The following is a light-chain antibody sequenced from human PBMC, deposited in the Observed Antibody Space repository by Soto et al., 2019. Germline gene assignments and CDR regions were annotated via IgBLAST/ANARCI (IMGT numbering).Light chain of an antibody. CDR3: SSYTSSSTPDV. CDR2: DVS. CDR1: SSDVGGYNY. J-gene: IGLJ1*01. V-gene: IGLV2-14*01. Sequence: QSALTHPASVSGSPGQSITISCTGTSSDVGGYNYVSWYQQHPGKAPKLMIYDVSNRPSGVSNRFSGSKSGNTASLTISGLQAEDEADYYCSSYTSSSTPDVFGTGTKLTVL.